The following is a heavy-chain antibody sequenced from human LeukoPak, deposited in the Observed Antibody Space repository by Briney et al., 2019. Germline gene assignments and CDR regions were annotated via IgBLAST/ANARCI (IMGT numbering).Heavy chain of an antibody. V-gene: IGHV1-18*01. D-gene: IGHD3-10*01. Sequence: ASVKVSCKASGYTFTSYGISWVRQAPGQGLEWMGWISAYNDNSNYAQNLQGRVTMTTDTSTSTAYMELRSLRSDDTAVYYCTRGYYYGWGSPPGPPDYWGQGTLVTVSS. CDR2: ISAYNDNS. CDR1: GYTFTSYG. CDR3: TRGYYYGWGSPPGPPDY. J-gene: IGHJ4*02.